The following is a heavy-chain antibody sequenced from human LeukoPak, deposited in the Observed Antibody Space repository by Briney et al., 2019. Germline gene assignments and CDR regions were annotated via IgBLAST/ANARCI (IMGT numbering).Heavy chain of an antibody. V-gene: IGHV4-4*07. CDR2: IYTSGST. D-gene: IGHD6-13*01. CDR3: ASYSSSWYNWFDP. Sequence: SETLSLTCTVSGGSISSYYWSCIRQPAGKGLEWIGRIYTSGSTNYNPSLKSRVTISVDKSKNQFSLKLSSVTAADTAVYYCASYSSSWYNWFDPWDQGTLVTVSS. J-gene: IGHJ5*02. CDR1: GGSISSYY.